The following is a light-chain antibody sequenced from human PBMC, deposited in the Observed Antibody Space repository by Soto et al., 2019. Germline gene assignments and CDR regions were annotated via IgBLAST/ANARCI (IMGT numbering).Light chain of an antibody. CDR3: QQYGSSPPAT. Sequence: EIFLTQSPGTLSLSRWEIATLSCRASQSVSSNYLAWYQQKPGQAPRLLIYAASDRAAGTPDRFSGSGSGPDFTLTITRLEPDDFAVYYCQQYGSSPPATFGGGTKVDIK. V-gene: IGKV3-20*01. CDR1: QSVSSNY. CDR2: AAS. J-gene: IGKJ4*01.